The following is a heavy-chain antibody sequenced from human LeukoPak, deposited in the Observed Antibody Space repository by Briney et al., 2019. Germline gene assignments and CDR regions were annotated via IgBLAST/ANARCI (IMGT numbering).Heavy chain of an antibody. Sequence: KSLETLSPSRGLSGGAPCIVHWGCGPATPEGGVEKGGYVYYTRSTNYNPSLKSRVTMFEDKSKNQFSLRLYSVTVADTAVYYCARHFAYSSSSYFDYWGQGSLVTVSS. CDR3: ARHFAYSSSSYFDY. D-gene: IGHD6-6*01. CDR1: GGAPCIVH. V-gene: IGHV4-59*08. J-gene: IGHJ4*02. CDR2: VYYTRST.